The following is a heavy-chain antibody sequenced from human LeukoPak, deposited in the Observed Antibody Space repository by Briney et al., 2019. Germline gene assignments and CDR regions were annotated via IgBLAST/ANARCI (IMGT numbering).Heavy chain of an antibody. CDR3: AKNHRTRGVIVY. CDR2: IYYSGST. D-gene: IGHD3-10*01. V-gene: IGHV4-59*01. CDR1: GGSISSYY. Sequence: SETLSLTCTVSGGSISSYYWSWIRQPPGKGLEWIGYIYYSGSTNYNPSLKSRVTISVDTSKNQFSLKLSSVTAADTAVYYCAKNHRTRGVIVYWGQGTLVTVSS. J-gene: IGHJ4*02.